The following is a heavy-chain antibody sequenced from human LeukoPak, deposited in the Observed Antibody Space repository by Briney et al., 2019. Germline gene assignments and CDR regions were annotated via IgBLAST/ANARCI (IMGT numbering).Heavy chain of an antibody. CDR1: GGSISSATNY. CDR2: VYISGST. Sequence: PSETLSLTCTVSGGSISSATNYWSWIRQPAGKGLEWLGRVYISGSTNYHPSLKSRVTMSVDTSKSQFSLKLSSVTAADTAVYYCARAGYSYGHIDYWGQGTLVTVSS. CDR3: ARAGYSYGHIDY. J-gene: IGHJ4*02. D-gene: IGHD5-18*01. V-gene: IGHV4-61*02.